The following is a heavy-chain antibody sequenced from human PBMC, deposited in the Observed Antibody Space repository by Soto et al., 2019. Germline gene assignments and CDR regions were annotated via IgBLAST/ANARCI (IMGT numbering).Heavy chain of an antibody. J-gene: IGHJ4*02. CDR3: AHSRPAYSSGWYLDY. CDR2: IYWDDDK. V-gene: IGHV2-5*02. CDR1: GFSLSTSGVG. D-gene: IGHD6-19*01. Sequence: QITLKESGPTLVKPTQTLTLTCTFSGFSLSTSGVGVGWIRQPPGKALEWLALIYWDDDKRYSPSLKSRLTTHKKTSKNQVVLTMTNMDPVDTAPYYCAHSRPAYSSGWYLDYWGQGTLVTVSS.